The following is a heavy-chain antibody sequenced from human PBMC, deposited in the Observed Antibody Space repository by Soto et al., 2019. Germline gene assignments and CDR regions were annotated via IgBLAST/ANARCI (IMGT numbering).Heavy chain of an antibody. CDR2: IYPGDSDT. CDR1: GYSFTSYW. CDR3: FSSIAVPGGGSSF. D-gene: IGHD6-19*01. Sequence: GESLKISCKGSGYSFTSYWIGWVRQMPVKGLEWMGIIYPGDSDTRYSPSFQGQVTISADKSISTAYLQWSSLKASDTAMYYFFSSIAVPGGGSSFCGQGTLVIVSS. J-gene: IGHJ4*02. V-gene: IGHV5-51*01.